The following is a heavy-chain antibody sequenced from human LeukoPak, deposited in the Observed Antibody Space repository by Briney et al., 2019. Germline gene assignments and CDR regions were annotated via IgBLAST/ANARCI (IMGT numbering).Heavy chain of an antibody. D-gene: IGHD5-18*01. CDR2: IYYSGST. V-gene: IGHV4-59*01. Sequence: SETLSLTCTVSGGSLSSYYWSWIRQPPGKGLGWVGYIYYSGSTNYNPPLKSRVTISVDTSKNQFSLKLSSVTAADTAVYYCARMTGGYSYGDFDYWGQGTLVTVSS. J-gene: IGHJ4*02. CDR3: ARMTGGYSYGDFDY. CDR1: GGSLSSYY.